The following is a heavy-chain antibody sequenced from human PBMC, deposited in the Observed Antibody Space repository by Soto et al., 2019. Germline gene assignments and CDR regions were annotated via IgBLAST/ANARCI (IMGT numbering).Heavy chain of an antibody. CDR1: VFTFSSYS. CDR2: ISSSSSYI. Sequence: LXLSCAASVFTFSSYSMNWVRQAPGKGLEWVSSISSSSSYIYYADSVKGRFTISRDNAKNSLYLQMNSLRDEDTDVYYCARALKAAYDYWGQGTLVTVYS. CDR3: ARALKAAYDY. D-gene: IGHD2-21*01. J-gene: IGHJ4*02. V-gene: IGHV3-21*01.